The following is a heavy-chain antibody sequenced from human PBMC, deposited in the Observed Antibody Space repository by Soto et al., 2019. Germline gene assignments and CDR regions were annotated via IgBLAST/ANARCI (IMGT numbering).Heavy chain of an antibody. CDR1: GFTFSDYY. CDR3: ATYLSAPYFDY. Sequence: QVQLVESGGGLVKPGGSLRLSCAASGFTFSDYYMSWIRQAPGKGLEWVSYISSSSSYTNYVDSVKGRFTISRDNAKNSLYLQMNSLRAEDTAVYYCATYLSAPYFDYWGQGTLVTVSS. J-gene: IGHJ4*02. CDR2: ISSSSSYT. D-gene: IGHD3-10*01. V-gene: IGHV3-11*06.